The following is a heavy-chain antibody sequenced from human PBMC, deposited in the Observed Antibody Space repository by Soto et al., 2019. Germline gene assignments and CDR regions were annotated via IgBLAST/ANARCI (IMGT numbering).Heavy chain of an antibody. CDR1: GYSFTSYW. CDR3: ARVRSTRSPYSSSYWGYYYYYGMDV. Sequence: GESLKISCKGSGYSFTSYWISWVRQMPGKGLEWMGRIDPSDSYTNYSPSFQGHVTISADKSISTAYLQWSSLKASDTAMYYCARVRSTRSPYSSSYWGYYYYYGMDVWGQGTTVTVSS. D-gene: IGHD6-13*01. J-gene: IGHJ6*02. CDR2: IDPSDSYT. V-gene: IGHV5-10-1*01.